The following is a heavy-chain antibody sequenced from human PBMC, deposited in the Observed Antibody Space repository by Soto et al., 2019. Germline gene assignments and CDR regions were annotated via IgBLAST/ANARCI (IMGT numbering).Heavy chain of an antibody. V-gene: IGHV5-51*01. CDR2: IYPGDSDT. D-gene: IGHD4-17*01. Sequence: AESLKISCKGYGYSFTSYWIGRVRQMPGKGLEWMGIIYPGDSDTRYSPSFQGQVTISADKSIGTAYLQWSSLKASDTAMYYCPSHYGDPNHWYYDLWGRGSLV. J-gene: IGHJ2*01. CDR1: GYSFTSYW. CDR3: PSHYGDPNHWYYDL.